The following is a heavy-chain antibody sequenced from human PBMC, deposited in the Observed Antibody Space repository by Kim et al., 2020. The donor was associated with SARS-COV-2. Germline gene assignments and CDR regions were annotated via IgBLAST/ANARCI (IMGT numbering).Heavy chain of an antibody. J-gene: IGHJ4*02. CDR2: FCFTADT. V-gene: IGHV4-39*01. CDR3: SIRAQTVDF. Sequence: SETLSLTCTVSGGSISSSTYYWAWIRQTPGKGLEWIGSFCFTADTYYNPSLKSRVTMSVDTPKNQFSLKLNSVTAADTAVYYCSIRAQTVDFWGQGTLVT. CDR1: GGSISSSTYY.